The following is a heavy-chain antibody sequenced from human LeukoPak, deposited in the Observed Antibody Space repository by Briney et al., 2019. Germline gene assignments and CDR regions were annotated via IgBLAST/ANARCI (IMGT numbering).Heavy chain of an antibody. Sequence: GGSLRLSCAASGFTFSSYAMNWVRQAPGKGLEWVSAISGSGGSTYYADSVKGHFTISRDNSKGTLYLQMNSLKAEDTAVYYCANDYRSGSFHDFWGQGTLVTVSS. CDR3: ANDYRSGSFHDF. CDR1: GFTFSSYA. D-gene: IGHD3-10*01. V-gene: IGHV3-23*01. CDR2: ISGSGGST. J-gene: IGHJ4*02.